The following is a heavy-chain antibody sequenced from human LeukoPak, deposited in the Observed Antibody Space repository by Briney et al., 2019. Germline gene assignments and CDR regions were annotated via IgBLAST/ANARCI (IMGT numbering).Heavy chain of an antibody. CDR3: ARDVSYTAYHYYGMDV. V-gene: IGHV3-7*01. D-gene: IGHD1-26*01. J-gene: IGHJ6*02. CDR2: IKHDGSEK. CDR1: GFTLNRYW. Sequence: GGSLRLSCAASGFTLNRYWMNWVRQAPGKGPEWVANIKHDGSEKDYVDSVKGRFTISRDNAKNALFLQMNSLRAEDTAVYYCARDVSYTAYHYYGMDVWGQGTTVTVSS.